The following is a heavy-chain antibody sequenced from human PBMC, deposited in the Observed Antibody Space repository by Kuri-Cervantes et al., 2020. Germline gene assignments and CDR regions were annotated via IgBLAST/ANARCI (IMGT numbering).Heavy chain of an antibody. V-gene: IGHV3-48*03. J-gene: IGHJ4*02. Sequence: GESLKISCAASGFTFSNYEMKWVRQAPGKGLEWLSHISDGGTTIYFADSVKGRFTISRDNAQNSLYLQMNSLRAEDTAVYYCAREHRSTRIDFWGQGTLVTVSS. CDR1: GFTFSNYE. CDR3: AREHRSTRIDF. CDR2: ISDGGTTI.